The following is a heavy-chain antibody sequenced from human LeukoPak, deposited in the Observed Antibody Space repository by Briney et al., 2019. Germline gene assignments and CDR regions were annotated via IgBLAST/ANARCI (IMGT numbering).Heavy chain of an antibody. CDR2: ISGSGGST. V-gene: IGHV3-23*01. CDR1: GFTFSSYA. CDR3: AKERDYDFWSGYLKSFDY. D-gene: IGHD3-3*01. J-gene: IGHJ4*02. Sequence: PGGSLRLSCAASGFTFSSYAMSCVRQAPGKGLECVLAISGSGGSTYYADSVKGRFTISRDNSKNTLYLQMNSLRAEDTAVYYCAKERDYDFWSGYLKSFDYWGQGTLVTVSS.